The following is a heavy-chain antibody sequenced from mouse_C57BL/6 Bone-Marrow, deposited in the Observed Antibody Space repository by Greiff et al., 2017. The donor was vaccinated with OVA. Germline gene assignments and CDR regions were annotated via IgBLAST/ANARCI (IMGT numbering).Heavy chain of an antibody. CDR2: IDPSDSYT. J-gene: IGHJ4*01. Sequence: QVQLQQPGAELVRPGTSVKLSCKASGYTFTSYWMHWVKQRPGQGLEWIGVIDPSDSYTNYNQKFKGKATVTVDTSSSTAYMQLSSLTSEDSAVYYCARYYGSNYAMDYWGQGTSVTVSS. D-gene: IGHD1-1*01. CDR3: ARYYGSNYAMDY. V-gene: IGHV1-59*01. CDR1: GYTFTSYW.